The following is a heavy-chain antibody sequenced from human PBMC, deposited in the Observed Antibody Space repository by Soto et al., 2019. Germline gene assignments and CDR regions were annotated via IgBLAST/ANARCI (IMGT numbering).Heavy chain of an antibody. J-gene: IGHJ4*02. CDR1: GYTFTSYA. CDR3: ATTFSDGLASDE. Sequence: GASVKVSCKASGYTFTSYAMHWVRQAPGQGLECMGMIKPTGGSTSYAQKFQGRVTMTRDTSTSTVYMELSSLTSEDTAVYYCATTFSDGLASDEWGQGTLVALSS. D-gene: IGHD1-1*01. V-gene: IGHV1-46*01. CDR2: IKPTGGST.